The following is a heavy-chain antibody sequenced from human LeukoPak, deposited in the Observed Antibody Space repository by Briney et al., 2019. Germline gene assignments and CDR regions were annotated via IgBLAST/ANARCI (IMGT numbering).Heavy chain of an antibody. D-gene: IGHD2-15*01. J-gene: IGHJ4*02. CDR2: IYYSGST. Sequence: SQTLSLTCTVSGGSLSSYYWSWIRQPPGKGLEWIGYIYYSGSTSYNPSLKSRVTISVDTSKNQFSLKLSSVTAADTAVYYCARGNCSGGSCYVTYWGQGTLVTVSS. CDR3: ARGNCSGGSCYVTY. V-gene: IGHV4-59*01. CDR1: GGSLSSYY.